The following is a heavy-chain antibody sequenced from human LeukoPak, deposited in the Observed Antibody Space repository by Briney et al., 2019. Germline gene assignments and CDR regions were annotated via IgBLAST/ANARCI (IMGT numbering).Heavy chain of an antibody. Sequence: PGGSLRLSCAASGFTFSSYSMNWVRQAPGKGLEWVSYISSSSSTIYYADSVKGRFTISRDNAKNSLYLQMNSLRAEDTAVYYCARDDLVPAAILGFHYYYMDVWGKGTTVTVSS. V-gene: IGHV3-48*04. J-gene: IGHJ6*03. CDR3: ARDDLVPAAILGFHYYYMDV. D-gene: IGHD2-2*02. CDR1: GFTFSSYS. CDR2: ISSSSSTI.